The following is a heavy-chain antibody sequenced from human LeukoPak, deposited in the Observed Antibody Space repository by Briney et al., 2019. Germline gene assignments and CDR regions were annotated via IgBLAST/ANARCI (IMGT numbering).Heavy chain of an antibody. CDR3: ASSSDTYSSGWHYYFDY. D-gene: IGHD6-19*01. CDR2: IYSGGTT. CDR1: GFTVSTNY. V-gene: IGHV3-53*01. J-gene: IGHJ4*02. Sequence: GGSLRLSCAASGFTVSTNYMSWVRQAPGKGLEWVSLIYSGGTTYYADSVKGRFTISRDNAKNSLYLQMNSLRAEDTAVYYCASSSDTYSSGWHYYFDYWGQGTLVTVSS.